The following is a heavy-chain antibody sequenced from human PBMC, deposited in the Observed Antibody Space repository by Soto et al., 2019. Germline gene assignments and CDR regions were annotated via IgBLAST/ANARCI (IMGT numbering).Heavy chain of an antibody. CDR1: GGTFSSYT. CDR2: IIPILGIA. V-gene: IGHV1-69*02. Sequence: SVKVSCKASGGTFSSYTISWVRQAPGQGLEWMGRIIPILGIANYAQKFQGRVTITADKSTSTAYMELSSLRSEDTAVYYCAITMVRGVIITWAGYGMDVWGQGTTVPVSS. D-gene: IGHD3-10*01. CDR3: AITMVRGVIITWAGYGMDV. J-gene: IGHJ6*02.